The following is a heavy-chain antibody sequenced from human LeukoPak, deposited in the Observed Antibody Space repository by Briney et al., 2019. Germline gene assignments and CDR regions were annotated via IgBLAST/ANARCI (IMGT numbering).Heavy chain of an antibody. CDR3: ASQTYGDYADDAFDI. Sequence: EASVKVSCKASGYTFTSYGISWVRQAPGQGLEWMGWISAYNGNTNYAQKLRGRVTMTTDTSTSTAYMELRSLRSDDTAVYYCASQTYGDYADDAFDIWGQGTMVTVSS. D-gene: IGHD4-17*01. J-gene: IGHJ3*02. CDR1: GYTFTSYG. CDR2: ISAYNGNT. V-gene: IGHV1-18*01.